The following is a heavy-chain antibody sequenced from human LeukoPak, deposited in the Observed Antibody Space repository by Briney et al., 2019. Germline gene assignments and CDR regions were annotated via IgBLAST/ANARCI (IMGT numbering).Heavy chain of an antibody. J-gene: IGHJ5*02. CDR2: IYYTGST. D-gene: IGHD3-10*01. CDR3: ARSRPVRITMVRGVIPPKNNWFDP. V-gene: IGHV4-59*01. CDR1: GGSISNYY. Sequence: SETLSLTCTVSGGSISNYYWNWIRQPPGKGLEWIGYIYYTGSTNYNPSLKSRVTMSVDTSKNQFSLKLSSVTAADTAVYYCARSRPVRITMVRGVIPPKNNWFDPWGQGTLVTVSS.